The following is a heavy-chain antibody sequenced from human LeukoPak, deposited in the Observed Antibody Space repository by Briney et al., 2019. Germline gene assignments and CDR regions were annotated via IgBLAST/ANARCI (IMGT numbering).Heavy chain of an antibody. CDR3: ARGLQENLAWLKAFSAFDI. D-gene: IGHD5-24*01. V-gene: IGHV1-46*01. J-gene: IGHJ3*02. CDR1: GYTFTSYY. CDR2: INPSGGST. Sequence: EASVKVSCKASGYTFTSYYMHWVRQAPGQGLEWMGIINPSGGSTSYAQKLQGRVTMTTDTSTSTAYMELRSLRSDDTALYFCARGLQENLAWLKAFSAFDIWGPGTMVTVSS.